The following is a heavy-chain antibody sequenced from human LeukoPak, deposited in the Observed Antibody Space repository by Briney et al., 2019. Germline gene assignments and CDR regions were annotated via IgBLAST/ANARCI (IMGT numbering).Heavy chain of an antibody. V-gene: IGHV4-39*01. CDR1: DGSISSSSYY. J-gene: IGHJ3*02. CDR3: ARLSPGLDTYAQDAFDI. CDR2: IYYSGST. Sequence: SETLSLTCTVSDGSISSSSYYWGWIRQPPGKGLEWIGSIYYSGSTYYNPSLKSRVTISVDTSNNQFSLRLSSVTAADTAVYYCARLSPGLDTYAQDAFDIWGQGTMVTVSS. D-gene: IGHD1-14*01.